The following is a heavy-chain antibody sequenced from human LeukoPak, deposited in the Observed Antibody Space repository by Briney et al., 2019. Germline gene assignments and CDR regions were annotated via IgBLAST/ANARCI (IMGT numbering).Heavy chain of an antibody. CDR1: GFTFSSYSM. Sequence: GSLRLSCAASGFTFSSYSMNWVRQPPGKGLEWIGEIFHSGTTNYNPSLKSRVTISVDKSKNQFSLKMSSVTAADTAVYYCAILSTRAVIRDYWGQGTLVTVSS. D-gene: IGHD2-2*02. CDR2: IFHSGTT. J-gene: IGHJ4*02. V-gene: IGHV4-4*02. CDR3: AILSTRAVIRDY.